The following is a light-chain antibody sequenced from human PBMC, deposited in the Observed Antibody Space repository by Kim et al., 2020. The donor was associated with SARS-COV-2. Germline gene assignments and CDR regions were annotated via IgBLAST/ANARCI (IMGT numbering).Light chain of an antibody. V-gene: IGKV3-15*01. CDR2: ATS. Sequence: SVSPGRRATLSCRATQSVNRKVAWYQHKPGQAPSLLIYATSTRATGIPARFSGSVSGADFTLTISSLQSEDVAVYYCQQYNNWPLTFGGGTKVDIK. J-gene: IGKJ4*01. CDR3: QQYNNWPLT. CDR1: QSVNRK.